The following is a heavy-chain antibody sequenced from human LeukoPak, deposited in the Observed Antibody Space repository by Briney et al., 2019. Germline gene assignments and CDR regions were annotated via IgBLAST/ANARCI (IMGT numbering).Heavy chain of an antibody. CDR2: ISHDGYNS. CDR3: AKAGGGYCSSTSCSLDY. D-gene: IGHD2-2*01. J-gene: IGHJ4*02. CDR1: GFTFSDFA. V-gene: IGHV3-30-3*01. Sequence: GGSLRLSCAASGFTFSDFAVHWVRQSPVKGLEWVAAISHDGYNSYYADSLKGRFTISRDNSKNTLYLQMNSLRAEDTAVYYCAKAGGGYCSSTSCSLDYWGQGTLVTVSS.